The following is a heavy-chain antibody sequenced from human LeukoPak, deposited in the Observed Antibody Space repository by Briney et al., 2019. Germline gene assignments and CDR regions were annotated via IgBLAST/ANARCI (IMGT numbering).Heavy chain of an antibody. CDR1: GFTFSRND. CDR2: ISFDGSDK. J-gene: IGHJ3*01. Sequence: PGRSLRLSCLGSGFTFSRNDMHWVRQAPGKGLEWVALISFDGSDKYYGDSVKGRFTISRDNSKNTLYLQMNTLRPGNTAVYYCAKLAVVIYDTFDVWGQGTLVTVSS. D-gene: IGHD3-22*01. CDR3: AKLAVVIYDTFDV. V-gene: IGHV3-30*18.